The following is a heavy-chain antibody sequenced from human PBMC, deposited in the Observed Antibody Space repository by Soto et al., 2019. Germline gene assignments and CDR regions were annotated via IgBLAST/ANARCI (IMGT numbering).Heavy chain of an antibody. CDR2: IYYSGST. J-gene: IGHJ6*02. CDR1: GGSISSYY. D-gene: IGHD2-21*01. Sequence: SETLSLTCTVSGGSISSYYWSWIRQPPGKGLEWIGYIYYSGSTNYNPSLKSRVTISVDTSKNQFSLKLSSGTAADTAVYYCARDSGRSAYQNGMDVWGQGTTVTVSS. CDR3: ARDSGRSAYQNGMDV. V-gene: IGHV4-59*01.